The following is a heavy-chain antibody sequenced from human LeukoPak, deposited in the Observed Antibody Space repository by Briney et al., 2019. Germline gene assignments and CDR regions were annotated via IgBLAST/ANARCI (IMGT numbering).Heavy chain of an antibody. Sequence: GASVKVSCKASGYTFTGYYMHWVRQAPGQGLEWMGWVNPNSGGTNYAQKFQGRVTTTRDTSISTAYMELSRLRSDDTAVYYCARASSDVWSGYSSAIDYWGQGTLVTVSS. CDR3: ARASSDVWSGYSSAIDY. CDR1: GYTFTGYY. CDR2: VNPNSGGT. D-gene: IGHD3-3*01. J-gene: IGHJ4*02. V-gene: IGHV1-2*02.